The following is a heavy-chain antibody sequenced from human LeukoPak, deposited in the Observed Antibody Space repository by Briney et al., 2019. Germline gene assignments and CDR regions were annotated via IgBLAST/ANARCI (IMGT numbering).Heavy chain of an antibody. D-gene: IGHD6-6*01. CDR2: ITDSGGST. CDR1: GFTFSNYA. Sequence: GGSLRLSCAASGFTFSNYAMSWVRQAPGKGLDWVSAITDSGGSTYHADSVKGRFTISRDNSKNTLYLQINSLRVEDTAIYYCAKGSRSSRPYYFDYWGQGTLVTVSS. J-gene: IGHJ4*02. V-gene: IGHV3-23*01. CDR3: AKGSRSSRPYYFDY.